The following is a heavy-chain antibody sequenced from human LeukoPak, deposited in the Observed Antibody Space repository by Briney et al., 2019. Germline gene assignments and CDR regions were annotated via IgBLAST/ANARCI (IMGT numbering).Heavy chain of an antibody. Sequence: PGRSLRLSCAASGFTFSSYGMHWVRQAPGKGLEWVAVISYDGSNKYYADSVKGRFTISRDNSKNTLYLQMNSLRAEDTAVYYCAKDGDIVATIKGESGFDYWGQGTLVTVSS. CDR2: ISYDGSNK. D-gene: IGHD5-12*01. V-gene: IGHV3-30*18. CDR1: GFTFSSYG. J-gene: IGHJ4*02. CDR3: AKDGDIVATIKGESGFDY.